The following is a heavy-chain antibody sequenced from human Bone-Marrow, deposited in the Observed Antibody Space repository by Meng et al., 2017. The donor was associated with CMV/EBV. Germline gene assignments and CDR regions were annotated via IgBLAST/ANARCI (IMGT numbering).Heavy chain of an antibody. CDR1: GGSISSYY. J-gene: IGHJ3*02. D-gene: IGHD3-22*01. V-gene: IGHV4-59*12. CDR3: ARFVAYYYDSSGRYAFDI. Sequence: SETLSLTCTVSGGSISSYYWSWIRQPPGKGLEWIGYIYYSGSTNYNPSLKSRVTISVDTSKNQFSLKLSSVTAADTAVYYCARFVAYYYDSSGRYAFDIWGQGTMVTVSS. CDR2: IYYSGST.